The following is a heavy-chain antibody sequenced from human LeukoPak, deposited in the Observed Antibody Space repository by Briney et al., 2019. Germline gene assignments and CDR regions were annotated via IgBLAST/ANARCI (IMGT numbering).Heavy chain of an antibody. CDR3: ARDGGPQGNWFDP. V-gene: IGHV4-39*07. J-gene: IGHJ5*02. CDR2: IYYSGST. D-gene: IGHD3-16*01. CDR1: GVSISSSTYY. Sequence: SETLSLTCTVSGVSISSSTYYWGWLRQSPGKGLEWIGSIYYSGSTYYNPSLKSRVTISVDTSKNQFSLKLSSVTAADTAVYYCARDGGPQGNWFDPWGQGTLVTVSS.